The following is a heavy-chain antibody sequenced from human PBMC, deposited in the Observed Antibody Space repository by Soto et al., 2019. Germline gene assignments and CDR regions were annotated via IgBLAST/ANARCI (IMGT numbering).Heavy chain of an antibody. CDR1: GDSVSSYSVV. CDR3: PRLIGNSWLDY. V-gene: IGHV6-1*01. CDR2: TYYRSKWYS. Sequence: QVQLQQSGPGLVKPSQTLSLTCAISGDSVSSYSVVWNWIRQSPSGGLEWLGRTYYRSKWYSEYAISVQSRITVNADTSKNQVSLQLDSVTPDDTAVYYCPRLIGNSWLDYWGQGTLVTVSS. J-gene: IGHJ4*02. D-gene: IGHD6-13*01.